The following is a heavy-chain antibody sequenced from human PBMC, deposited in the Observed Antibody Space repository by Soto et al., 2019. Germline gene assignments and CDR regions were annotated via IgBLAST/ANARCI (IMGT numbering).Heavy chain of an antibody. J-gene: IGHJ4*02. CDR1: GFTFSSYA. V-gene: IGHV3-23*01. CDR2: ISSSGGTT. CDR3: AKDDGDATFDY. Sequence: GGSLRLSCAASGFTFSSYAMSWVRQAPGKGLEWVSGISSSGGTTYYADSVEGRFTISRDNSKNTLFLQMNSLSPGDTAVYYCAKDDGDATFDYWGQGTLVTVSS.